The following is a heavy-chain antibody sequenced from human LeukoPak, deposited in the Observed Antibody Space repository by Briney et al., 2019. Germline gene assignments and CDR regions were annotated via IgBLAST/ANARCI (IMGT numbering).Heavy chain of an antibody. Sequence: ASVKVSCKVSGYTLTELSMHWVRQAPGKGLEWMGGFDPEDGETIYAQKFQGRVTMTEDTSTDKAYMELSSLRSEDTAVYYCATTDGYDSSGFWNYWGQGTLVTVSS. D-gene: IGHD3-22*01. J-gene: IGHJ4*02. CDR3: ATTDGYDSSGFWNY. CDR2: FDPEDGET. CDR1: GYTLTELS. V-gene: IGHV1-24*01.